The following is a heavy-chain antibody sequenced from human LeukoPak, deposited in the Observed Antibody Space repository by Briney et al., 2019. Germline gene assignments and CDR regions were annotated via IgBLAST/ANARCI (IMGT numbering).Heavy chain of an antibody. D-gene: IGHD5-24*01. CDR1: GYTFTGYY. CDR3: AREFLEANYFDY. CDR2: INPNSGGT. J-gene: IGHJ4*02. Sequence: ASVKVSCKASGYTFTGYYMHWVRQAPGQGLEWMGWINPNSGGTNYAQKFQGRVTMTRDTSISTAYMELSRLRSDDTAVYCCAREFLEANYFDYWGQGTLVTVSS. V-gene: IGHV1-2*02.